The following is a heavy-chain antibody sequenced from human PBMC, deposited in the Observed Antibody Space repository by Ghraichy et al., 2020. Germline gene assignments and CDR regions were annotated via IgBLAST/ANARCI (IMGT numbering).Heavy chain of an antibody. Sequence: ASVKVSCKASGYTFSDYYIHWVRQAPGQGLEWMGWINPGGGGTNYAQKFQGRVTMTRDTSITTAYMELRRLRSDDTAVYYCARDLVTGDSYYYYGLDVWGLGTTVTVS. J-gene: IGHJ6*02. V-gene: IGHV1-2*02. D-gene: IGHD1-20*01. CDR1: GYTFSDYY. CDR2: INPGGGGT. CDR3: ARDLVTGDSYYYYGLDV.